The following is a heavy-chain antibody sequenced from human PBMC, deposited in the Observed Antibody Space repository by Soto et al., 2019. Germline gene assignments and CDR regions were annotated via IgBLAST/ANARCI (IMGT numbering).Heavy chain of an antibody. CDR3: ARLAAADFYWHFDL. Sequence: SVKVSCKASGGTFSSYAISWVRQAPGQGLEWMGGIIPIFGTANYAQKFQGRVTITADESTSTAYMELSSLRSEDTAVYYCARLAAADFYWHFDLWGRGTLVTVSS. D-gene: IGHD6-13*01. CDR1: GGTFSSYA. J-gene: IGHJ2*01. CDR2: IIPIFGTA. V-gene: IGHV1-69*13.